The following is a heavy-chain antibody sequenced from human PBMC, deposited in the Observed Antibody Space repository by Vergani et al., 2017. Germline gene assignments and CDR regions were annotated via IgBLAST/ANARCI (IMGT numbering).Heavy chain of an antibody. CDR1: GFTFSSYA. Sequence: QVQLVESGGGVVQPGRSLRLSCAASGFTFSSYAMHWVRQAPGKGLEWVAVISYDGSNKYYADSVKGRFTISRDNSKNTLYLQMNSLRAEDTAVYYCARENTGIAARPNLHYYYYYMDVWGKGTTVTVSS. V-gene: IGHV3-30-3*01. CDR2: ISYDGSNK. CDR3: ARENTGIAARPNLHYYYYYMDV. D-gene: IGHD6-6*01. J-gene: IGHJ6*03.